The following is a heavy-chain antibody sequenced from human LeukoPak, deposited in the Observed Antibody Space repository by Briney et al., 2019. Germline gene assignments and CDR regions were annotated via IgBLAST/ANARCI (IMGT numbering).Heavy chain of an antibody. CDR2: IKQDGSGK. CDR3: ARGTLKAAATDFDY. Sequence: GGSLRLSCAASGFTFSTYWMSWVRQAPGKGLEWVANIKQDGSGKYYVDSVKGRFTISRDNAKNSLYLQMNSLRAEDTAVYYCARGTLKAAATDFDYWGQGTLVTVSS. CDR1: GFTFSTYW. D-gene: IGHD6-13*01. J-gene: IGHJ4*02. V-gene: IGHV3-7*02.